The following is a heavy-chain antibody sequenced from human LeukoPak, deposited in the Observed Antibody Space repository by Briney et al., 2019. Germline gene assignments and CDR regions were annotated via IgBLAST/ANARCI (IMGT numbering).Heavy chain of an antibody. D-gene: IGHD3-16*01. CDR1: GFTFDDYA. CDR3: ALITFGGVDSRRFDY. V-gene: IGHV3-43D*04. Sequence: GGSLRLSCAASGFTFDDYAMHWVRQPPGKGLEWVSLVSRDGGSTYYADSVKGRFTISRDNSKNTLYLQMNSLRAEDTAVYYCALITFGGVDSRRFDYWGQGTPVTVSS. CDR2: VSRDGGST. J-gene: IGHJ4*02.